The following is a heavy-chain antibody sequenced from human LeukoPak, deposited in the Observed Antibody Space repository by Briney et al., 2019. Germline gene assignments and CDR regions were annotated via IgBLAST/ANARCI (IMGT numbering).Heavy chain of an antibody. V-gene: IGHV3-23*01. Sequence: GGSLRLSCAASGFTFSSYAMSWVRLVPGKGLEWVSTISGSGDTTYYADSVRGRFTVSRDNFKNTLYLQMNSLRAENTAVYYCARTPQKYCSSTTCYPDYWGQGTLVTVSS. CDR2: ISGSGDTT. J-gene: IGHJ4*02. CDR1: GFTFSSYA. D-gene: IGHD2-2*01. CDR3: ARTPQKYCSSTTCYPDY.